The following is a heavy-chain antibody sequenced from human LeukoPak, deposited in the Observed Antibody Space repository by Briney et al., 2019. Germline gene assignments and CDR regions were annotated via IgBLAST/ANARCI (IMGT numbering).Heavy chain of an antibody. CDR3: ARSRTTVTYYFDY. D-gene: IGHD4-17*01. CDR2: IRYDGSNK. J-gene: IGHJ4*02. Sequence: GGSLRLSCAASGFIFSNYGMHWVRQAPGKGLEWVAFIRYDGSNKYYADSVKGRFTISRDNSKNTLYLQMNSLRAEDTAVYYCARSRTTVTYYFDYWGQGTLVTVSS. CDR1: GFIFSNYG. V-gene: IGHV3-30*02.